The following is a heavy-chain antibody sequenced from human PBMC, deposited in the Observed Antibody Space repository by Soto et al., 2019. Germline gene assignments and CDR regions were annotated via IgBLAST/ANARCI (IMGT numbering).Heavy chain of an antibody. CDR1: GGSISSSSYY. D-gene: IGHD4-17*01. CDR3: ARGDYGDYAYYYYMDV. J-gene: IGHJ6*03. V-gene: IGHV4-39*01. CDR2: IYYSGST. Sequence: SETLSLTCTVSGGSISSSSYYWGWIRQPPGKGLEWIGSIYYSGSTYYNPSLKSRVTISVDTSKNQFSLKLSSVTAADTAVYYCARGDYGDYAYYYYMDVWAKGPRSPSP.